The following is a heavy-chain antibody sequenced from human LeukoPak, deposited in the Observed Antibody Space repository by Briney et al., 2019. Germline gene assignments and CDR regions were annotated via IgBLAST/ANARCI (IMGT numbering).Heavy chain of an antibody. CDR3: AKDLRALRFLEWLLIPDYDY. Sequence: GGSLRLSCAASGFTFSSYAMHWVRQAPGKGLEWVAVISYDGSNKYYADSVKGRFTISRDNSKNTLYLQMNSLRAEDTAVYYCAKDLRALRFLEWLLIPDYDYWGQGTLVTVSS. D-gene: IGHD3-3*01. CDR2: ISYDGSNK. J-gene: IGHJ4*02. CDR1: GFTFSSYA. V-gene: IGHV3-30*04.